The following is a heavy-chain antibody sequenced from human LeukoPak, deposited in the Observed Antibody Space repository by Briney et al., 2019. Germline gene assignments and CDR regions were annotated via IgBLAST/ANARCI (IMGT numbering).Heavy chain of an antibody. CDR3: ATVMVRGVEDY. CDR2: ISSSGSTI. Sequence: GGSLRLSCAASGFTFSSYEMNWVRQAPGKGLEWVSYISSSGSTIYYADSVKGRFTISRDNAKNSLYLQMNSLRAEDTAVYYCATVMVRGVEDYWGQGTLVTVSS. V-gene: IGHV3-48*03. J-gene: IGHJ4*02. D-gene: IGHD3-10*01. CDR1: GFTFSSYE.